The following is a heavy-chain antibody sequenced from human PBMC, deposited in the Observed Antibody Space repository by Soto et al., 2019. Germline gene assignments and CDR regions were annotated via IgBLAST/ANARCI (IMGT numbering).Heavy chain of an antibody. D-gene: IGHD4-17*01. J-gene: IGHJ4*02. Sequence: QVQLQESGPGLVKSSETLSLTCTVSGGSISSYYWSWIRQPPGKGLEWIGYIYYSGSTNYNPSLRRRVTMSVDTSKNQFFLKLSSVTAADTAVYYCARADYYGELDYWGQGNRVTVSS. CDR2: IYYSGST. V-gene: IGHV4-59*01. CDR3: ARADYYGELDY. CDR1: GGSISSYY.